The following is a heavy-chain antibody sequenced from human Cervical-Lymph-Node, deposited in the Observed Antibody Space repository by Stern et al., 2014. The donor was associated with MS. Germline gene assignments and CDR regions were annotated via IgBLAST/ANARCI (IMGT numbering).Heavy chain of an antibody. D-gene: IGHD1-1*01. CDR3: ARRYNWNDWHYFDY. CDR1: GFTFSSYW. Sequence: VQLVESGGGLVQPGGSLRLSCAASGFTFSSYWMSWVRQAPGKGLEGVANIKQDGSEKYYVDSVKGRFTISRDNAKNSLYLQMNSLRAEDTAVYYCARRYNWNDWHYFDYWGQGTLVTVSS. J-gene: IGHJ4*02. CDR2: IKQDGSEK. V-gene: IGHV3-7*03.